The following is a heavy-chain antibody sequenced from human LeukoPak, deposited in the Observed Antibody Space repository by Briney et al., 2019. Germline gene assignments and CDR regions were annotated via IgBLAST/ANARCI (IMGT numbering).Heavy chain of an antibody. D-gene: IGHD3-10*01. CDR1: GGSFSGYY. CDR3: ARGVRYYGSGSYSP. V-gene: IGHV4-34*01. J-gene: IGHJ5*02. CDR2: INHSGST. Sequence: PSETLSLTCAVHGGSFSGYYWSWIRQPPGKGLEWIGEINHSGSTHYNPSLKSRVTISVDTSKNQFSLKLSSVTAADTAVYYCARGVRYYGSGSYSPWGQGTLVTVSS.